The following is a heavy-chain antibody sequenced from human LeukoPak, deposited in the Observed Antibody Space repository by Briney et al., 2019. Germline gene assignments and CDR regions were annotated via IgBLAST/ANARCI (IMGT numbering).Heavy chain of an antibody. Sequence: SETLSLTRTVSGGSISSYYWSWIRQPPGKGLEWIGYIYYSGSTNYNPSLKSRVTISVDTSKNQFSLELSSVTAADTAVYYCAGSYYNVGSYDIWGQGTMVTVSS. CDR2: IYYSGST. D-gene: IGHD3-10*01. J-gene: IGHJ3*02. CDR3: AGSYYNVGSYDI. V-gene: IGHV4-59*08. CDR1: GGSISSYY.